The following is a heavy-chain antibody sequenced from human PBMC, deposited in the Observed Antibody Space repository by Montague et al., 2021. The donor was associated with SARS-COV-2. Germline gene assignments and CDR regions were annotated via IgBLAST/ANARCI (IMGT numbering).Heavy chain of an antibody. CDR3: ARGRRRYNWRDETSYYYGMDV. J-gene: IGHJ6*02. CDR2: INHSGST. Sequence: SETLSLTCAVYGGSLSGYYWSWNRQPPGKGLKWIGEINHSGSTNXNPSLKSRVTISLDTSKNQFSLRLSSVTAADTAVYYCARGRRRYNWRDETSYYYGMDVWGQGTTVTVSS. CDR1: GGSLSGYY. D-gene: IGHD1-20*01. V-gene: IGHV4-34*01.